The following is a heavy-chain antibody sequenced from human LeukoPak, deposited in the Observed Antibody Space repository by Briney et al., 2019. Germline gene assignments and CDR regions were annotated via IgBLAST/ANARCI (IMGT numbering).Heavy chain of an antibody. CDR3: ARLDCGDDMQCRWFDP. Sequence: WETLSLTCTVSGGSISSYYWSWIRQPAGKGLEWIGRIYTSGSTNYNPSLKSRVALSADTSKNQFSLKLHSVTAADTAVYYCARLDCGDDMQCRWFDPWGQGTLVTVSS. CDR2: IYTSGST. J-gene: IGHJ5*02. V-gene: IGHV4-4*07. CDR1: GGSISSYY. D-gene: IGHD4/OR15-4a*01.